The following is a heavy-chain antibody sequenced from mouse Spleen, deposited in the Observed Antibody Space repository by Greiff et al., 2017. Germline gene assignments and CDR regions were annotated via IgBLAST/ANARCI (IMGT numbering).Heavy chain of an antibody. Sequence: VQLKQSGPGLVKPSQSLSLTCSVTGYSITSGYYWNWIRQSPGNKLEWMGYISYDGSNNYNPSLKNRISITRDTSKNQFFLKLNSVTTEDTATYYCAAPSYYGNYDWFAYWGQGTLVTVS. V-gene: IGHV3-6*02. CDR2: ISYDGSN. CDR3: AAPSYYGNYDWFAY. CDR1: GYSITSGYY. D-gene: IGHD2-10*01. J-gene: IGHJ3*01.